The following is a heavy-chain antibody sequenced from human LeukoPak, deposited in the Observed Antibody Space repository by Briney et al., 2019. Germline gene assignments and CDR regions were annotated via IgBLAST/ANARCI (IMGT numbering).Heavy chain of an antibody. J-gene: IGHJ6*02. CDR1: GGSFSGYY. CDR2: INDSGGT. V-gene: IGHV4-34*01. Sequence: SETLSLTCAVYGGSFSGYYWSWIRQPPGKGLEWIGEINDSGGTNNNASLKSRVTISVDTSKNQFSLKLSSVTAADTAVYYCARGPPPTYSCGWYRGYYYGMDVWGQGTTVTVSS. D-gene: IGHD6-19*01. CDR3: ARGPPPTYSCGWYRGYYYGMDV.